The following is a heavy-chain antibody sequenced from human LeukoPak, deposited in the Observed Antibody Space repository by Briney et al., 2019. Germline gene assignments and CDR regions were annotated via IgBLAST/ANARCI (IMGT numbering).Heavy chain of an antibody. V-gene: IGHV1-2*06. Sequence: ASVKVSCKASGYTFTGYYMHWVRQAPGQGLERMGRINPNSGGTNYAQKFQGRVTMTRDTSISTAYMELSRLRSDDTAAYYCARGGYDFVYYYYGMDVWGQGTTVTVSS. J-gene: IGHJ6*02. D-gene: IGHD3-3*01. CDR1: GYTFTGYY. CDR2: INPNSGGT. CDR3: ARGGYDFVYYYYGMDV.